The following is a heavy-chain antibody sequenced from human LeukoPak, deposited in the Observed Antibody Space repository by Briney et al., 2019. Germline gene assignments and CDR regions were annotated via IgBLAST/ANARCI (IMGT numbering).Heavy chain of an antibody. J-gene: IGHJ2*01. Sequence: SETLSLTCAVYGGSFSGYYWSWIRQPPGKGLERIGEINHSGSTNHNPSLKSRVTISVDTSKNQFSLKLSSVTAADTAVYYCARTPSRKSAKSRGWYFDLWGRGTLVTVSS. D-gene: IGHD3-10*01. CDR1: GGSFSGYY. V-gene: IGHV4-34*01. CDR2: INHSGST. CDR3: ARTPSRKSAKSRGWYFDL.